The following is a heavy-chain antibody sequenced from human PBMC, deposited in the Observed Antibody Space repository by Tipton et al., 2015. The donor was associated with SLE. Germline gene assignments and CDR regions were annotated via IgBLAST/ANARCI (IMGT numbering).Heavy chain of an antibody. CDR1: GGSISSSGYY. CDR2: IYHSGST. CDR3: ARHDSGWFGWFDP. V-gene: IGHV4-39*01. J-gene: IGHJ5*02. Sequence: TLSLTCTVSGGSISSSGYYWGWIRQPPGKGLEWIGSIYHSGSTYYNPSLKSRVTISVDTSKNQSSLKLSSVTAADTAVYYCARHDSGWFGWFDPWGQGTLVTVSS. D-gene: IGHD6-19*01.